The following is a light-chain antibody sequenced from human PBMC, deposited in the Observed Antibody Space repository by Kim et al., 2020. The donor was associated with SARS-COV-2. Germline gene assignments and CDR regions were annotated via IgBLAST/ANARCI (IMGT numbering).Light chain of an antibody. CDR3: QQYNNWPLT. J-gene: IGKJ4*01. V-gene: IGKV3-15*01. CDR2: GAS. CDR1: QSISSH. Sequence: DTVMTQSPATLSVSPGERATLYCRASQSISSHLAWYQQTPGQVPRLLIYGASTRATGVPARFTGSGSATEFTLTISSLQSEDFAVYYRQQYNNWPLTFGGGTKVEIE.